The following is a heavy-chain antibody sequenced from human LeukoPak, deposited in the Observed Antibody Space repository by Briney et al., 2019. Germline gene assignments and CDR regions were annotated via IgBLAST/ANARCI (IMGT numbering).Heavy chain of an antibody. CDR1: GFPFSAYY. Sequence: GGSLRLSCAASGFPFSAYYMSWLRQAPGKGLEWISHISGSGDTIYYADSVKGRFTISRDNTKNSLYLQMNSLRAEDTAVYYCARDDTPQLLWFGQVYNYWGQGTLVTVSS. CDR2: ISGSGDTI. CDR3: ARDDTPQLLWFGQVYNY. J-gene: IGHJ4*02. D-gene: IGHD3-10*01. V-gene: IGHV3-11*04.